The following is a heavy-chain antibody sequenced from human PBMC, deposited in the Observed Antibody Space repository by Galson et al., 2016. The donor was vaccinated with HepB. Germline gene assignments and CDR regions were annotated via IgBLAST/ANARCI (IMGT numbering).Heavy chain of an antibody. CDR3: AREMYCTGISCEQQYYYYYGMDV. CDR1: GFTFSSYA. CDR2: ISYDGSNK. V-gene: IGHV3-30-3*01. D-gene: IGHD2-8*02. Sequence: SLRLSCAASGFTFSSYAMHWVRQAPGKGLEWMALISYDGSNKYYTDSVKGRFTMSRDNSKNTLYLQMNSLRADDTAVYYCAREMYCTGISCEQQYYYYYGMDVWGQGTTVTVSS. J-gene: IGHJ6*02.